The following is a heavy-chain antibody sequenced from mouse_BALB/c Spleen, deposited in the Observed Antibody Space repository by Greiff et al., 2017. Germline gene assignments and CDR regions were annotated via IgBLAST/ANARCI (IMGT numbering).Heavy chain of an antibody. J-gene: IGHJ4*01. CDR1: GFNIKDTY. CDR3: AREGDGYSSYYAMDY. CDR2: IDPANGNT. D-gene: IGHD2-3*01. Sequence: EVQLQQSEAELVKPGASVKLSCTASGFNIKDTYMHWVKQRPEQGLEWIGRIDPANGNTKYDPKFQGKATITADTSSNTAYLQLSSLTSEDTAVYYCAREGDGYSSYYAMDYWGQGTSVTVSS. V-gene: IGHV14-3*02.